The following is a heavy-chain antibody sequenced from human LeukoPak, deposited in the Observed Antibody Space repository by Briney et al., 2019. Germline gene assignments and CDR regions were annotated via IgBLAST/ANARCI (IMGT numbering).Heavy chain of an antibody. Sequence: GASVKVSCKASGYTFTGYYIHWVRQAPGQGLEWMGWIHPYSGGTDYAQKFQGRVTMTRDTSITTAYMEVSRLRSDDTAVYYCARAHCTYGVCSPVYNWFDPWGQGTLVTVSS. J-gene: IGHJ5*02. CDR3: ARAHCTYGVCSPVYNWFDP. CDR1: GYTFTGYY. D-gene: IGHD2-8*01. V-gene: IGHV1-2*02. CDR2: IHPYSGGT.